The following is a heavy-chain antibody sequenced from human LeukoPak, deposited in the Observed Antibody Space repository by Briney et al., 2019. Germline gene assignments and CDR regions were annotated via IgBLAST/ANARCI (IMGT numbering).Heavy chain of an antibody. V-gene: IGHV4-31*03. CDR2: IYYSGST. D-gene: IGHD3-10*01. J-gene: IGHJ6*02. Sequence: SETLSLTCSVSGGSISSSSYYWGWIRQPPGKGLEWIGYIYYSGSTYYNPSLKSRVTISVDTSKNQFSLKLSSVTAADTAVYYCARAAMVRGVKGTWYYYGMDVWGQGTTVTVSS. CDR1: GGSISSSSYY. CDR3: ARAAMVRGVKGTWYYYGMDV.